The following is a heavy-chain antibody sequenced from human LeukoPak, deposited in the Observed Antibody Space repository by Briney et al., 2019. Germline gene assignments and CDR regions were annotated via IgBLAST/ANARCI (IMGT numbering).Heavy chain of an antibody. CDR1: GYSISSGYY. J-gene: IGHJ4*02. V-gene: IGHV4-38-2*02. CDR2: IYHSGST. CDR3: ARRVGVALDY. D-gene: IGHD2-21*01. Sequence: SETLSLTCTVSGYSISSGYYWGWIRQPPGKGLEWIRSIYHSGSTYYNPSLKSRVTISVDTSKNQFSLKLSSVTAADTAVYYCARRVGVALDYWGQGTLVTVS.